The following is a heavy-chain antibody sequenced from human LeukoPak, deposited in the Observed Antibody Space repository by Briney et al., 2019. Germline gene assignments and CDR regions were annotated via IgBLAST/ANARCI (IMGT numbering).Heavy chain of an antibody. Sequence: GGSLRLSCAASGITIRNYGMTWVRQAPGRGLQWVSSINISGTRTFYEDSVRGRFAISRDDSKNTIYLQMNSLRAEDTAIYYCAKDPLGGDETDYWGQGILVTVSS. CDR1: GITIRNYG. CDR3: AKDPLGGDETDY. D-gene: IGHD3-16*01. CDR2: INISGTRT. J-gene: IGHJ4*02. V-gene: IGHV3-23*05.